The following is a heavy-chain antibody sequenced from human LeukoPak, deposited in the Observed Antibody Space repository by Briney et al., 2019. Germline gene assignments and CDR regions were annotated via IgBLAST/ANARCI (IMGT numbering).Heavy chain of an antibody. CDR1: GYTFTSYA. J-gene: IGHJ5*02. D-gene: IGHD6-13*01. V-gene: IGHV7-4-1*04. CDR2: INTNTGNP. CDR3: ASSAGSNWFDP. Sequence: ASVKVSCKASGYTFTSYAMNWVRQAPGQWLEWMGWINTNTGNPTYAQGFTGRFVFSLDTSVSMAYLQISSLKAEDTAVYYCASSAGSNWFDPWGQGTLVTVSS.